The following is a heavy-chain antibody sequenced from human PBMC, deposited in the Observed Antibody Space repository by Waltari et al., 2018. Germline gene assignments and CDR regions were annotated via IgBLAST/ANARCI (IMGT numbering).Heavy chain of an antibody. D-gene: IGHD3-10*01. Sequence: QVQLVQSGAEVKKPGASVKVSCKASGYTFTSYDINWVRQATGQGLEWMGWMNPNSGNTGYAKKFQGRVTMTRKTSISTAYMELSSLRAEDTAGYYCARGISSGNRVVYWGQGTLVTVSS. V-gene: IGHV1-8*01. J-gene: IGHJ4*02. CDR1: GYTFTSYD. CDR3: ARGISSGNRVVY. CDR2: MNPNSGNT.